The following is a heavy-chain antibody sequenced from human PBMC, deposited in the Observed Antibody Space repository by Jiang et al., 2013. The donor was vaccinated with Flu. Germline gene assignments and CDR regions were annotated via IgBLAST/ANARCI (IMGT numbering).Heavy chain of an antibody. Sequence: GPGLVKPSETLSLTCIVSGDAISSHYWNWIRQSPGKGLEWIGYIHYSGTTKYNPSLSSRVSISADTSQRQFSLKLSSVTAADTAVYYCVTGVGWLPDYWGQGTRVTVSS. V-gene: IGHV4-59*11. CDR1: GDAISSHY. CDR2: IHYSGTT. D-gene: IGHD3-22*01. J-gene: IGHJ4*02. CDR3: VTGVGWLPDY.